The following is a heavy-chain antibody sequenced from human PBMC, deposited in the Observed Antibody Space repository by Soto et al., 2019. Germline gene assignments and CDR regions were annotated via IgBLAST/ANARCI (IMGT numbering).Heavy chain of an antibody. CDR2: ISPGGDIR. J-gene: IGHJ4*02. CDR3: TRDPRITDF. V-gene: IGHV3-11*01. CDR1: GFSFRDHY. Sequence: GGSLRLSCAASGFSFRDHYMTWIRQAPGKGLELLSYISPGGDIRNYVDSVKGRFTISRDNAKNSLYLHMNSLRAEDTAVYYCTRDPRITDFWGQGTLVTVSS.